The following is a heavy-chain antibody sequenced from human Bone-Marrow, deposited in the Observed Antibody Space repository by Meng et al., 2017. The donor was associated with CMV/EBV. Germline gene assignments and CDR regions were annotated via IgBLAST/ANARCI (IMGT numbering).Heavy chain of an antibody. V-gene: IGHV3-21*01. D-gene: IGHD1-1*01. Sequence: GGSLRLSCAASGFTFSSYSMNWVRQAPGKGLEWVSSISSSSSYIYYADSVKGRFTISRDKAKNSLYLQMNSLRAEDTAVYYCARDHGESIATGDASAFDIWGQGTMVTVSS. CDR2: ISSSSSYI. J-gene: IGHJ3*02. CDR1: GFTFSSYS. CDR3: ARDHGESIATGDASAFDI.